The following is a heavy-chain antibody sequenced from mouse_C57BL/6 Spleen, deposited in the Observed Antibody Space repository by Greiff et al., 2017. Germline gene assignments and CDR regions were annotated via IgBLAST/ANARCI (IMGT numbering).Heavy chain of an antibody. CDR1: GFTFSSYA. Sequence: EVKFVESVEGLVKPGGSLKLSCAASGFTFSSYAMSWVRQTPEKRLEWVAYISSGGDYIYYADTVKGRFTISRDNARNTLYLRMSSLKSADTAMYYCTRDWLHAYWGQGTLVTVAA. V-gene: IGHV5-9-1*02. J-gene: IGHJ3*01. CDR3: TRDWLHAY. D-gene: IGHD2-2*01. CDR2: ISSGGDYI.